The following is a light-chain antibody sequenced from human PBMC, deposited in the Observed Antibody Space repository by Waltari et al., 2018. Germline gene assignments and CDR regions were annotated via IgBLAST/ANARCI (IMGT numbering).Light chain of an antibody. J-gene: IGKJ1*01. V-gene: IGKV3-20*01. CDR2: GAY. CDR1: QSVNTY. CDR3: QHHVRLPAT. Sequence: CRASQSVNTYLAWYRQKPGQAPRLLIYGAYTRAAGIPDRFSGSGFGTDFSLTISRLEAEDFAVYYCQHHVRLPATFGQGTKVEIK.